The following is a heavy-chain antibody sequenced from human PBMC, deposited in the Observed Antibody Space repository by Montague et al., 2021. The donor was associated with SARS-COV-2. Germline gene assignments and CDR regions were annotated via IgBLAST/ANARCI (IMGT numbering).Heavy chain of an antibody. Sequence: SETLSLTCTISGGSITGYFWTWIRQPPGKGLEWLGHMHHSGSTKYNPSLESRVTMSIDTSENQFSLHLRSVTAADTGVYYCARVPFSSSWYYLDYWGQGTLVTVSS. V-gene: IGHV4-59*12. CDR1: GGSITGYF. D-gene: IGHD6-13*01. CDR3: ARVPFSSSWYYLDY. CDR2: MHHSGST. J-gene: IGHJ4*02.